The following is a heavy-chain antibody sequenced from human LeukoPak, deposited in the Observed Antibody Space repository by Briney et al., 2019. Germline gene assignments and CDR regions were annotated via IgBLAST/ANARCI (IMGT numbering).Heavy chain of an antibody. J-gene: IGHJ6*02. Sequence: SETLSLTCTVSGGSISSYYWSWIRQPPGKGLEWIGYIYYSGSTNYNPSLKSRVTISVDTSKNQFSLKLSSVTAADTAVYYCARSPVDYFWSGYGSYYYGMDVWGQGTTVTVSS. CDR2: IYYSGST. D-gene: IGHD3-3*01. CDR1: GGSISSYY. CDR3: ARSPVDYFWSGYGSYYYGMDV. V-gene: IGHV4-59*01.